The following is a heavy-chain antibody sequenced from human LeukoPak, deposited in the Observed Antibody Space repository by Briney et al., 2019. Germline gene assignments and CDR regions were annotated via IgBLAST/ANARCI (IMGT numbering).Heavy chain of an antibody. V-gene: IGHV3-23*01. CDR2: IYGSGGRT. CDR1: GFMFSSNW. CDR3: AKDTYISSRGAFDI. D-gene: IGHD6-13*01. Sequence: GGSLRLSCAASGFMFSSNWMSWVRQAPGKGLEWVSSIYGSGGRTYYVDSVKGRFTISRDNSKNTLYLQMNSLRAEDTALFYCAKDTYISSRGAFDIWGQGTMVTVSS. J-gene: IGHJ3*02.